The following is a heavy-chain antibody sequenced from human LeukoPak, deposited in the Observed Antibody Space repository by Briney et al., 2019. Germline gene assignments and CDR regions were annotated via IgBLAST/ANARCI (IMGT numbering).Heavy chain of an antibody. D-gene: IGHD3-16*02. CDR3: ARQGYDYVWGSYRPYYFDY. CDR2: IYYSGST. CDR1: GGSISSSSYY. Sequence: SETLSLTCTVSGGSISSSSYYWGWIRQPPGKGLEWIGSIYYSGSTYYNPSLKSRVTISVDTSKNQFSLKLSSVTAADTAVYYRARQGYDYVWGSYRPYYFDYWGQGTLVTVSS. J-gene: IGHJ4*02. V-gene: IGHV4-39*01.